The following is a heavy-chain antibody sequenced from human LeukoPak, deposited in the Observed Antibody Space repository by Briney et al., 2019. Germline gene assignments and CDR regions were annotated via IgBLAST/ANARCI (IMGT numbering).Heavy chain of an antibody. Sequence: SETLSLTCAVYGGSFSGYYWSWIRRPPGKGLEWIGEINHSGSTNYNPSLKSRVTISVDTSKNQFSLKLSSVTAADTAVYYCARGSSLRGPLDYWGQGTLVTVSS. V-gene: IGHV4-34*01. CDR1: GGSFSGYY. J-gene: IGHJ4*02. CDR3: ARGSSLRGPLDY. D-gene: IGHD3-10*01. CDR2: INHSGST.